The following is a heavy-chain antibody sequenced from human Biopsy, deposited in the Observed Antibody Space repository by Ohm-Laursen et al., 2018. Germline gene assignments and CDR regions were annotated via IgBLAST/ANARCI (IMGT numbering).Heavy chain of an antibody. CDR1: GFGMYA. CDR2: IAFDGSNK. D-gene: IGHD6-19*01. CDR3: AKDGGQWLGGAFDI. Sequence: SLRLSCAASGFGMYAMHWVRQPPGKGLVRLAVIAFDGSNKYYAESVKGRFTISRDRSRDTVHLQMNSLRYEDTALYYCAKDGGQWLGGAFDIWGHGTMVSVSS. V-gene: IGHV3-30*18. J-gene: IGHJ3*02.